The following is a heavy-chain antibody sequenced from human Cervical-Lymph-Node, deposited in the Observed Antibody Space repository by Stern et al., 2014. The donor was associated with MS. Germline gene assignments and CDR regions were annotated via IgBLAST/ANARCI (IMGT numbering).Heavy chain of an antibody. CDR2: IDEDATTT. CDR3: VRDVTLRGTGPHFDY. Sequence: GQLVESGGGLVQPGGSLRLSCAASGFTFTNYWMHWVLQVPGEGLLWVLGIDEDATTTTYADTVKGRFTTSRDNAKNTVYLQMNSLRAEDTAVYHCVRDVTLRGTGPHFDYWGQGALVTVAS. D-gene: IGHD1-14*01. J-gene: IGHJ4*02. V-gene: IGHV3-74*01. CDR1: GFTFTNYW.